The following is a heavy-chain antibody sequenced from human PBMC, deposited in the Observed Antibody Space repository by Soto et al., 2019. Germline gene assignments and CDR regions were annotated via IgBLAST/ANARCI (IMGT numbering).Heavy chain of an antibody. CDR2: MNPNSGTT. CDR3: ARVACTGGRCYYDY. CDR1: GYTFTSYD. D-gene: IGHD2-8*02. J-gene: IGHJ4*02. Sequence: QVQLVQSGAEEKKPGASVKVSCKASGYTFTSYDFNWVRQATGQGLEWLGWMNPNSGTTGYAQRFQGRVTMTRNTAISTAYMELSSLRSEDTAMYYCARVACTGGRCYYDYWGQGTLVTVSS. V-gene: IGHV1-8*01.